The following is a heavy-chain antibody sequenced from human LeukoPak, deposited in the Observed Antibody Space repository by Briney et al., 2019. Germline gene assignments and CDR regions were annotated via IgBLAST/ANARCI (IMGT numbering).Heavy chain of an antibody. CDR3: ARDLYGGTSATFDY. D-gene: IGHD4-23*01. V-gene: IGHV1-2*02. Sequence: RRASVKVSCKASGYTFTGYYMHWVRQAPGQGLEWMGWINPNSGGTNYAQKFQGRVTMTSDTSISTAYMELSRLRSDNTAVYYCARDLYGGTSATFDYWGQGTLVTVSS. J-gene: IGHJ4*02. CDR2: INPNSGGT. CDR1: GYTFTGYY.